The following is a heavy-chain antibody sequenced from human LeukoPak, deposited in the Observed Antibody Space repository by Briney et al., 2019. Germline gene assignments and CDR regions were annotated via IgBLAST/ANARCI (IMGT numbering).Heavy chain of an antibody. V-gene: IGHV1-18*01. CDR3: ARAMIQLTPFAFDI. D-gene: IGHD5-18*01. J-gene: IGHJ3*02. Sequence: ASVKVSCKASGYTFTSYGISWVRQAPGQGLEWMGWISAYNGNTNYAQKLQGRVTTTTDTSTSTAYMELRSLRSDDTAVYYCARAMIQLTPFAFDIWGQGTMVTVSS. CDR2: ISAYNGNT. CDR1: GYTFTSYG.